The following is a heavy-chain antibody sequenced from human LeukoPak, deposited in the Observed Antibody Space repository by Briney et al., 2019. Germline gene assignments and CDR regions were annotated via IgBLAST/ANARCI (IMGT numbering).Heavy chain of an antibody. CDR3: TRSVSGSYPIVH. D-gene: IGHD1-26*01. V-gene: IGHV3-53*01. CDR2: IYSDGST. J-gene: IGHJ4*02. CDR1: GFTVRTYC. Sequence: GGSLRLSCAASGFTVRTYCMTWVRQAPGKGLEWVSIIYSDGSTYYADSVRGRFSISRDNSKNTVYLQMNSLRAEDTAVYYCTRSVSGSYPIVHWGQGTLVTVSS.